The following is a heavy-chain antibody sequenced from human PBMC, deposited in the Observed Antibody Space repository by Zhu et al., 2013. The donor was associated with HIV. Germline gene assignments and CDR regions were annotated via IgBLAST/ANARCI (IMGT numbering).Heavy chain of an antibody. J-gene: IGHJ5*02. CDR2: MNHRGDF. CDR1: GSFSGYS. D-gene: IGHD1-26*01. V-gene: IGHV4-34*01. Sequence: GSFSGYSWTWVRQCPGKGLEWIGEMNHRGDFYFSPSLKSRVNIFVETPMNHFTLRMWSLTTADTAVYYCARSLGKYQKPYNWFDPWGQGTLVTVSS. CDR3: ARSLGKYQKPYNWFDP.